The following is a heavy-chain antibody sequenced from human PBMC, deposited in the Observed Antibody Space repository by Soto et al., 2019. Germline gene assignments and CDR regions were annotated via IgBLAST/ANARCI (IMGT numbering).Heavy chain of an antibody. V-gene: IGHV3-21*01. D-gene: IGHD2-21*02. CDR1: GFTFSSYS. CDR3: ARDLRRDVVVTPTLGAAFDI. CDR2: ISSSSSYI. J-gene: IGHJ3*02. Sequence: EVQLVESGGGLVKPGGSLRLSCAASGFTFSSYSMNWVRQAPGKGLEWVSSISSSSSYIYYADSVKGRFTISRDNAKNSLYLQMNSLRAEDTAVYYCARDLRRDVVVTPTLGAAFDIWGQGTMVTVSS.